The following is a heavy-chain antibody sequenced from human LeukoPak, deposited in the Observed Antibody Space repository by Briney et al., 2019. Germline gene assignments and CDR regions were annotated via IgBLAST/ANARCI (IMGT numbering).Heavy chain of an antibody. Sequence: PSETLSLTCTVSGGSISSYYWSLIRRPAGKGLEWIGRIYTSGSTNYNPSLKSRVTMSVDTSKNQFSLKLSSVTAADTAVYYCASLSTVTTTFDYWGQGTLVTVSS. J-gene: IGHJ4*02. CDR2: IYTSGST. CDR1: GGSISSYY. CDR3: ASLSTVTTTFDY. V-gene: IGHV4-4*07. D-gene: IGHD4-17*01.